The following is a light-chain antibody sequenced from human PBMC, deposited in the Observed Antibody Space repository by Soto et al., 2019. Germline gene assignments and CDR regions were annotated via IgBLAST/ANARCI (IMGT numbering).Light chain of an antibody. CDR2: DVS. CDR3: QQFNSYPIT. V-gene: IGKV1-13*02. J-gene: IGKJ5*01. Sequence: AIQVTQSPSSLSASVGDRVTITCRASQDIRGALAWYQQKPGKAPKLLIYDVSTLENEVPSRFSGSSSGTQFTLTISSLQHEDFGTYYCQQFNSYPITFGHGTRLEIK. CDR1: QDIRGA.